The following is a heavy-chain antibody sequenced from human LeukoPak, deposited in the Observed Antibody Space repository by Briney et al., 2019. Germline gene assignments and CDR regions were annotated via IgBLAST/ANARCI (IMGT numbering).Heavy chain of an antibody. J-gene: IGHJ4*02. CDR1: GGTFSSYA. CDR3: ANSPDHGSGSYYERGYFDY. D-gene: IGHD3-10*01. Sequence: ASVKVSCKASGGTFSSYAISWVRQAPGQGLEWMGGIIPIFGTANYAQKFQGRVTITADESTSTAYMELSSLRSEDTAVYYCANSPDHGSGSYYERGYFDYWGQGTLVTVSS. V-gene: IGHV1-69*13. CDR2: IIPIFGTA.